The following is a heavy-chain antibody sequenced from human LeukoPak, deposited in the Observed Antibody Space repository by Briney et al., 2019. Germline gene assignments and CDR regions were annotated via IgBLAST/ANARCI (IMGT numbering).Heavy chain of an antibody. Sequence: SETLSLTCTVSGASITSYYWTWIRQPPGKGLEWIGYMYYSGSPDYNPSLKSRATISVDTSKKQFSLQLTSVTAADTAVYYCARVDTTGWHRLNWFDPWGQGALVIVSS. CDR1: GASITSYY. J-gene: IGHJ5*02. D-gene: IGHD5-18*01. CDR2: MYYSGSP. V-gene: IGHV4-59*01. CDR3: ARVDTTGWHRLNWFDP.